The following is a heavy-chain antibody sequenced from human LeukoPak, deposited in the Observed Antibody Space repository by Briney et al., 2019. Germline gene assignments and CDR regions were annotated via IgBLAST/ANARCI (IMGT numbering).Heavy chain of an antibody. D-gene: IGHD3-10*01. CDR1: GYTLTELS. J-gene: IGHJ4*02. Sequence: ASVKVSCKFSGYTLTELSMHWVRQAPGKGLEWMGGFDPEDGETIYAQKFQGRVTMTEDTSTDTAYMELSSLRSEDTAVYYCGTAEEPIRGFHYDYWGQGTLVTVSS. CDR2: FDPEDGET. CDR3: GTAEEPIRGFHYDY. V-gene: IGHV1-24*01.